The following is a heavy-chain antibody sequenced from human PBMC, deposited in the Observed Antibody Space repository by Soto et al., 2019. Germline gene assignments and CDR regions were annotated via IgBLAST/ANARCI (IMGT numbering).Heavy chain of an antibody. V-gene: IGHV4-4*07. J-gene: IGHJ6*02. CDR3: AREPITMVRGVILDYYGMDV. CDR2: IYTSGST. D-gene: IGHD3-10*01. Sequence: SETLSLTCTVSGGSISSYYWSWIRQPAGKGLEWIGRIYTSGSTNYNPSLKSRVTMSVDTSKNQFSLKLSSVTAADTAVYYCAREPITMVRGVILDYYGMDVWGQGTTVTVSS. CDR1: GGSISSYY.